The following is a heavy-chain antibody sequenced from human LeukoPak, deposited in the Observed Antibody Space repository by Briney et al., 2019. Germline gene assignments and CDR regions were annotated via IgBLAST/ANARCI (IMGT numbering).Heavy chain of an antibody. CDR3: AKGGGITMVRGVITKNWFDP. J-gene: IGHJ5*02. CDR1: GFTFSSYA. V-gene: IGHV3-23*01. D-gene: IGHD3-10*01. CDR2: ISGSGGST. Sequence: SGGSLRLPCAASGFTFSSYAMSWVRQAPGKGLEWVSAISGSGGSTYYADSVKGRFTISRDNSKNTLYLQMNSLRAEDTAVYYCAKGGGITMVRGVITKNWFDPWGQGTLVTVSS.